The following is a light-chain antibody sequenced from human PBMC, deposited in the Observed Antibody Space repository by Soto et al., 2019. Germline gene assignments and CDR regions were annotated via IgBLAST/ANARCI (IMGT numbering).Light chain of an antibody. CDR3: QVWESAFI. CDR1: NVGTKS. J-gene: IGLJ2*01. Sequence: SYELTQPPSVSVAPGQTASIACGGDNVGTKSVHWYQQRPGQAPVLVVYDDSDRPSGIPERFSGSNSGNTATLTITRVEAGDEADYYCQVWESAFIFGGGTMLTVL. V-gene: IGLV3-21*02. CDR2: DDS.